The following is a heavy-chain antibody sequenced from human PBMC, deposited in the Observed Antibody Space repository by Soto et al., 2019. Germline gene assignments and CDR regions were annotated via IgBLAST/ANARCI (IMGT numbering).Heavy chain of an antibody. J-gene: IGHJ4*02. CDR3: ATEPRDNYSYRSGGEY. CDR2: FDPKNGET. V-gene: IGHV1-24*01. D-gene: IGHD3-22*01. Sequence: ASVKVSCKVSGYSLTELSMHCVRQAPGKVLEWMGGFDPKNGETVYAQKFQGRVTMTEDTSTDTAYMELSSLRSEDTAVFYCATEPRDNYSYRSGGEYWGKGTQVTVSS. CDR1: GYSLTELS.